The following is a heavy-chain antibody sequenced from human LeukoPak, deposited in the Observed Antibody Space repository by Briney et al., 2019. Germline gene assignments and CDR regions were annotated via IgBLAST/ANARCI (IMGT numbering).Heavy chain of an antibody. CDR3: VRNDMFEGAPYGMDV. D-gene: IGHD3-10*02. CDR1: GFTFSSYW. J-gene: IGHJ6*02. CDR2: INHNGNVN. V-gene: IGHV3-7*03. Sequence: GGSLRLSCAASGFTFSSYWMNWARQAPGKGLEWVASINHNGNVNYYVDSVKGRFTISRDNSKNTLYLQMNSLRAEDTAVYYCVRNDMFEGAPYGMDVWGQGTTVTVSS.